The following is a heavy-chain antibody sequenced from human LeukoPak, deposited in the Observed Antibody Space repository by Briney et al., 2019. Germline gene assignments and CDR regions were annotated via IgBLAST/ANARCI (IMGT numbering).Heavy chain of an antibody. Sequence: SETLSLTCSVSGGSISSYYWSWIRQPPGKGLEWIGYLYYSGSTNSNPSLKSRVTMSVDTSKNQFSLKLRSVTAADTAVYYCARLETTKPTKWGQGTLVTVSS. CDR2: LYYSGST. CDR3: ARLETTKPTK. V-gene: IGHV4-59*01. J-gene: IGHJ4*02. D-gene: IGHD1-26*01. CDR1: GGSISSYY.